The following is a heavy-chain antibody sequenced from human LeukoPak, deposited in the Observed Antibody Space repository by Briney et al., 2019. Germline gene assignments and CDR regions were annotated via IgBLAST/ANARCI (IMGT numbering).Heavy chain of an antibody. CDR1: GYTLTELS. CDR2: FDPEDGET. CDR3: ATGLAARPAWDI. Sequence: ASVKVSCKVSGYTLTELSMHWVRQAPGKGLEWMGGFDPEDGETIYAQKFQGRVTMTEDTSTATAYMELSSLRSEDTAVYYCATGLAARPAWDIWGQGTMVTVSS. J-gene: IGHJ3*02. V-gene: IGHV1-24*01. D-gene: IGHD6-6*01.